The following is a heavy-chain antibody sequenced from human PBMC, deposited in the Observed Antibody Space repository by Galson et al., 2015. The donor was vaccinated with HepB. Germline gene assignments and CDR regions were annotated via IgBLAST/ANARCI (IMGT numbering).Heavy chain of an antibody. CDR2: ISWDGGST. CDR3: AKDMYNWNDVGFDY. J-gene: IGHJ4*02. CDR1: GFTFDDYT. D-gene: IGHD1-1*01. Sequence: SLRLSCAASGFTFDDYTMHWVRQAPGKGLEWVSLISWDGGSTYYADSVKGRFTISRDNSKNSLYLQMNSLRTEDTALYYCAKDMYNWNDVGFDYWGQGTLVTVSS. V-gene: IGHV3-43*01.